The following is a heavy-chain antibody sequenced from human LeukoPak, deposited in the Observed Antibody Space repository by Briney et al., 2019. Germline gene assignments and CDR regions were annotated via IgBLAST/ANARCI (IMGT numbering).Heavy chain of an antibody. CDR2: ITGDSVYI. V-gene: IGHV3-21*01. CDR3: ARLYCSGGSCYGKHYFDY. D-gene: IGHD2-15*01. CDR1: GFSFSSSA. J-gene: IGHJ4*02. Sequence: PGGSLRLSCAASGFSFSSSAMDWVRQAPGKGLEWVSSITGDSVYIYYADSVKGRFTISRDNTKNSLSLQMNSLRAEDTAVYYCARLYCSGGSCYGKHYFDYWGQGALVTVSS.